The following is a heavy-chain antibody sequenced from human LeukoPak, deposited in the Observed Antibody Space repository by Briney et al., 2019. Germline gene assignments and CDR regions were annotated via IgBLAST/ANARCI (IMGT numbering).Heavy chain of an antibody. J-gene: IGHJ4*02. CDR3: ARGRALYGSGSYYNY. CDR1: GGSFSGYY. Sequence: SETLSLTCAVYGGSFSGYYWSWIRQPPGKGLEWIGEINHSGSTNYNPSLKSRVTISVDTSKNQFSPKLSSVTAADTAVYYCARGRALYGSGSYYNYWGQGTLVTVSS. V-gene: IGHV4-34*01. CDR2: INHSGST. D-gene: IGHD3-10*01.